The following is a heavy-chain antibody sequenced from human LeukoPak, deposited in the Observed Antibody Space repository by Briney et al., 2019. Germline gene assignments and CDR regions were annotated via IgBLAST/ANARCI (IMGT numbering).Heavy chain of an antibody. J-gene: IGHJ4*02. V-gene: IGHV3-30*02. D-gene: IGHD6-13*01. Sequence: GGSLRLSCAASGFTFSSYGMHWVRQAPGKGLEWVAFILYDGSNKYYADSVKGRFTISRDKSKNTLYLQMNSLRAEDTTIYYCAKDSSRWDLDYWGQGTQVTVSP. CDR2: ILYDGSNK. CDR1: GFTFSSYG. CDR3: AKDSSRWDLDY.